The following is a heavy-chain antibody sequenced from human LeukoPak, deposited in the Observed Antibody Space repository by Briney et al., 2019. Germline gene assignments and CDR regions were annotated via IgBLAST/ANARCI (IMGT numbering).Heavy chain of an antibody. V-gene: IGHV3-21*01. CDR2: IRTTVGDT. Sequence: GGSLRLSCVASGFTFSKFVMSWVRQAPGKGLEWVSSIRTTVGDTHYADSVKGRFTISRDNAKNSLYLQMNSLRAEDTAVYYCARGSPYLGPSWYSTYWGQGTLVTVSS. J-gene: IGHJ4*02. CDR1: GFTFSKFV. CDR3: ARGSPYLGPSWYSTY. D-gene: IGHD6-13*01.